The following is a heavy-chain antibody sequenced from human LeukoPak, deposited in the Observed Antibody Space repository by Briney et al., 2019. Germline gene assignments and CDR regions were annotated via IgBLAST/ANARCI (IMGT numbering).Heavy chain of an antibody. CDR3: ARHEYYYDSSGYYPLPFDY. CDR1: GYSFISYW. V-gene: IGHV5-51*01. D-gene: IGHD3-22*01. J-gene: IGHJ4*02. Sequence: GESLKISCKGSGYSFISYWIGWVRQMPGKGLEWMGIIYPADSETRYSPSFQGQVTFSVDKSISTAYLQWSSLKASDTAMYYCARHEYYYDSSGYYPLPFDYWGQGTLVTVSS. CDR2: IYPADSET.